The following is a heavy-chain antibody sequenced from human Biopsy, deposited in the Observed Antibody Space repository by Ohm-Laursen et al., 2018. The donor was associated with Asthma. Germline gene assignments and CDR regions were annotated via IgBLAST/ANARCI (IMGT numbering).Heavy chain of an antibody. CDR1: GGSISSGGYY. J-gene: IGHJ4*02. V-gene: IGHV4-31*03. CDR3: ARGISRVTGLFDHFDS. Sequence: SQTLSLTCTVSGGSISSGGYYWSWIRQHPGKGLEWIGYIYYSGSTYYNPSLKSRVTISVDTSKNQFSLKLRSVTAADAAVYYCARGISRVTGLFDHFDSWGQGTLVTVSS. CDR2: IYYSGST. D-gene: IGHD2-21*02.